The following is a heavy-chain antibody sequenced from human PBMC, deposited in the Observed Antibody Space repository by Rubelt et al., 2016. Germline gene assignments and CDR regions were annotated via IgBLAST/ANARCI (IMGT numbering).Heavy chain of an antibody. CDR3: ARDPRSYHAFDI. V-gene: IGHV1-69*04. J-gene: IGHJ3*02. CDR2: TYPILGIA. Sequence: QVQLVQSGAEVKKTGSSVKVPCKASGGTFSSYDISWVRQAPGHGLRWVGRTYPILGIANYAQKFQGRVTITADKSTSTAYMELSSLRSEDTAVYYCARDPRSYHAFDIWGQGTMVTVSS. D-gene: IGHD1-26*01. CDR1: GGTFSSYD.